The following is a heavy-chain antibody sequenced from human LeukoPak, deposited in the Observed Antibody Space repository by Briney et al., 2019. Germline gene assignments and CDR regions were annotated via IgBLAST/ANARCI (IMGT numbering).Heavy chain of an antibody. CDR1: GGTFSSYA. CDR3: ARERLEGAASEGFDY. J-gene: IGHJ4*02. Sequence: GASVKVSCKASGGTFSSYAISWVRQAPGQGLEWMGRIIPILGIAKYAQKFQGRVTITADKSTCTAYMELSSLRSEDTAVYYCARERLEGAASEGFDYWGQGTLVTVSS. D-gene: IGHD1-26*01. V-gene: IGHV1-69*04. CDR2: IIPILGIA.